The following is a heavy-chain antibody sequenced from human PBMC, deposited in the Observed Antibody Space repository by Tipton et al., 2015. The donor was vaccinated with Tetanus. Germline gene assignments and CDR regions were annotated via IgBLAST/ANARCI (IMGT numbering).Heavy chain of an antibody. J-gene: IGHJ4*02. CDR2: IYYSGST. D-gene: IGHD2-2*03. Sequence: LRLSCTVSGGSISSSSYYWGWIRQPPGKGLEWIGSIYYSGSTYYNPSLKSRVTISVDTSKNQFSLKLSSVTAADTAVYYCARLDIVVVPAAIEVIDYWGQGTLVTVSS. CDR3: ARLDIVVVPAAIEVIDY. V-gene: IGHV4-39*01. CDR1: GGSISSSSYY.